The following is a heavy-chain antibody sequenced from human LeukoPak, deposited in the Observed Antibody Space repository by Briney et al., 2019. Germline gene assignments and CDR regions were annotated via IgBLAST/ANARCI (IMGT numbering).Heavy chain of an antibody. CDR2: MNIDGSEK. CDR1: GFTFSSYW. J-gene: IGHJ3*01. V-gene: IGHV3-7*01. Sequence: GSLRLSCAASGFTFSSYWMGWVRQAPGKRLEWVANMNIDGSEKYYADSAKGRFTISRDDARNSVYLQMNSLRVEDTAVYYCARDPVEWELLLDYWGQGTMVTVSS. D-gene: IGHD1-26*01. CDR3: ARDPVEWELLLDY.